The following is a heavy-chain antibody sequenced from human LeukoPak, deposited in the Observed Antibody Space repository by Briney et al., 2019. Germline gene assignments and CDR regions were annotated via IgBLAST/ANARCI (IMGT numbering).Heavy chain of an antibody. CDR2: INPNSGGT. CDR1: GYTFTGYY. CDR3: ARAGLVVVPAAPSTKEGDY. J-gene: IGHJ4*02. D-gene: IGHD2-2*01. V-gene: IGHV1-2*02. Sequence: VASVKVSCKASGYTFTGYYMHWVRQAPGQGLEWMGWINPNSGGTNYAQKFQGRVTMTRETSISTAYMAVSRLRSDDTAVYYCARAGLVVVPAAPSTKEGDYWGQGTLVTVSS.